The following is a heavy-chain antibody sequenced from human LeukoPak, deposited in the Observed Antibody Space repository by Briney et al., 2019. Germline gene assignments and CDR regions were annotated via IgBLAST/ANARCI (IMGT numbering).Heavy chain of an antibody. CDR3: VRTNPWDLTYYFDY. CDR1: GRSIKSHF. D-gene: IGHD1-14*01. CDR2: IFHSGST. J-gene: IGHJ4*02. V-gene: IGHV4-59*11. Sequence: SETLSLTCTVSGRSIKSHFWSWVRQPPGKRLEWIGYIFHSGSTNYNPSLKSRVTISVDTSKNQFSLRLTSVTAADTAVYYCVRTNPWDLTYYFDYWGQGTLVTVSS.